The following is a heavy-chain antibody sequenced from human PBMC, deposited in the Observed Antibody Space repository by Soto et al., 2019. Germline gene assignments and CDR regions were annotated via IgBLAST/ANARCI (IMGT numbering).Heavy chain of an antibody. D-gene: IGHD1-1*01. CDR1: GFSFRDYF. Sequence: GESLKISCAASGFSFRDYFMSWLRQAPGKGLEWVSYVGPYGNSIYYADSVKGRFTISRDDATKSLHLHMNSLRTAADTAVYYCAGTVWTSREYWGQGTLVTVSS. J-gene: IGHJ4*02. V-gene: IGHV3-11*01. CDR2: VGPYGNSI. CDR3: AGTVWTSREY.